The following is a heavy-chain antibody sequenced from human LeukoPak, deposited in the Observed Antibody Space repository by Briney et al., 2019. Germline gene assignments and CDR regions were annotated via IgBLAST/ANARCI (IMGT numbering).Heavy chain of an antibody. CDR1: GGTFSDYA. CDR3: ATHYDSNTNALREFDY. D-gene: IGHD3-22*01. V-gene: IGHV1-69*06. Sequence: GASVKVSCKASGGTFSDYALNWVRQAPGQGLEWMGGIIPVYGTPNSAQKFRGRVSITADKSTTTAYMELSSLRPEDRAIYYCATHYDSNTNALREFDYWGQGTLVTVSS. CDR2: IIPVYGTP. J-gene: IGHJ4*02.